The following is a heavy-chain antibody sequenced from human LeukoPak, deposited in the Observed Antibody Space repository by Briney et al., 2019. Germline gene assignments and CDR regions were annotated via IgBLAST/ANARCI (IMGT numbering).Heavy chain of an antibody. J-gene: IGHJ6*02. D-gene: IGHD3-9*01. CDR2: IKSKTDGGTT. CDR1: GFTFSNAW. CDR3: TRGGPNYYDILTGYYGEGGMDV. V-gene: IGHV3-15*01. Sequence: GGSLRLSCAASGFTFSNAWMSWVRQAPGKGLEWVGRIKSKTDGGTTDYAAPVKGRFTISRDDSKNTLYLQMNSLKTEDTAVYYCTRGGPNYYDILTGYYGEGGMDVWGQGTTVTVSS.